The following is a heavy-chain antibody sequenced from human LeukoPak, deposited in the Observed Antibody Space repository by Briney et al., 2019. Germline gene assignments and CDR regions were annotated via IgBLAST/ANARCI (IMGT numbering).Heavy chain of an antibody. J-gene: IGHJ5*02. CDR1: GGSISSGGYS. Sequence: TLSLTCAVSGGSISSGGYSWSWIRQPPGKGLEWIGYIYHSGSTYYNPSLKSRVTISVDRSKNQFSLKLSSVTAADTAVYYCARASLGYCTNGVCPTRVDPWGQGTLVTVSS. CDR2: IYHSGST. D-gene: IGHD2-8*01. V-gene: IGHV4-30-2*01. CDR3: ARASLGYCTNGVCPTRVDP.